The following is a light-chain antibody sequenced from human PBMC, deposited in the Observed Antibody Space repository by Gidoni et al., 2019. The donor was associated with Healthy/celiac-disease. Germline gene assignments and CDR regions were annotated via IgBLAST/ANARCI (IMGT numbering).Light chain of an antibody. CDR1: QSIGSY. Sequence: DIQMTQSPSSRVTITCRASQSIGSYLNWYQQRHGKAPNLLIYTVSSLQTGVPSKFSGSGSGTDFTLTISSLQPEDFATYSCQQTYNNPWTFGQGTKVEIK. CDR2: TVS. V-gene: IGKV1-39*01. CDR3: QQTYNNPWT. J-gene: IGKJ1*01.